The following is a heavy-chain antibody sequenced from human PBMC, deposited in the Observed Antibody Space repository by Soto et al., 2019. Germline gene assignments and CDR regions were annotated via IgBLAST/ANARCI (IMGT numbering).Heavy chain of an antibody. Sequence: QVQLVQSGAEVKKPGASVKVSCKASGYTFTSYGISWVRQAPGQGLEWMGWTSGYNGNTNYAQKFQGRVTMTTDTSTTTAYMELRSLRSDDTAIYYCARSYSSSWPFDYWGQGTLVTVSS. CDR2: TSGYNGNT. V-gene: IGHV1-18*01. J-gene: IGHJ4*02. D-gene: IGHD6-13*01. CDR3: ARSYSSSWPFDY. CDR1: GYTFTSYG.